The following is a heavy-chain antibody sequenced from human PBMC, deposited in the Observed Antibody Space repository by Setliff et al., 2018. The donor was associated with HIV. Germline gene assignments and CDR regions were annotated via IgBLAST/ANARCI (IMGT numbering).Heavy chain of an antibody. CDR2: IYTSGST. CDR3: ARARPGIAVAGTLFDY. Sequence: SETLSLTCDVSSRSINSGYYWGWIRQPPGKGLEWIGSIYTSGSTNYNPSLKSRVTMSVDTSKNQFSLKLSSVTAADTAVYYCARARPGIAVAGTLFDYWGQGTLVTVSS. V-gene: IGHV4-4*07. CDR1: SRSINSGYY. D-gene: IGHD6-19*01. J-gene: IGHJ4*02.